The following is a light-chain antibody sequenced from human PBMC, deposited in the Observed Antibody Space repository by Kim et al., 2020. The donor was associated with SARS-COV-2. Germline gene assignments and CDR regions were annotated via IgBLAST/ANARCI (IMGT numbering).Light chain of an antibody. Sequence: QSALTQPRSVSGSPGQSVTVSCTGTSSDVGGYNYVSWYQHHPGKAPKVIIYDVSKRPSGVPDRFSGSKSGNTASLTISGLQTEDEADYYCCSYAGSYTFGVFGGGTQLTVL. J-gene: IGLJ2*01. V-gene: IGLV2-11*01. CDR3: CSYAGSYTFGV. CDR2: DVS. CDR1: SSDVGGYNY.